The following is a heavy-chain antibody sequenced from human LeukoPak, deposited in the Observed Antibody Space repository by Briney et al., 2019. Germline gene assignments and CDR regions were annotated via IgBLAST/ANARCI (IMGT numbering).Heavy chain of an antibody. CDR2: INHSGST. V-gene: IGHV4-34*01. CDR1: GGSFSGYY. Sequence: DPSETLSLTCAVYGGSFSGYYWSWIRQPPGKGLEWIGEINHSGSTNYNPSLKSRVTISVDTSKNQFSLKLSSVTAADTAVYYCAREVQSGSYFDYWGQGTLVTVSS. D-gene: IGHD4-11*01. CDR3: AREVQSGSYFDY. J-gene: IGHJ4*02.